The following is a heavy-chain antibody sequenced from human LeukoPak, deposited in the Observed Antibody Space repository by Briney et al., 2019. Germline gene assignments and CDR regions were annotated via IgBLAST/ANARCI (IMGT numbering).Heavy chain of an antibody. CDR3: ASGNMITFGGVIVTFDY. Sequence: PSETLSLTCTVSGYSLSSGYYWGWIRQPPGKGLEWIGGIYHSGSTYYNPSLKSRVTISVDTSKNQFSLKLSSVTAADTAVYYCASGNMITFGGVIVTFDYWGQGTLVTVSS. J-gene: IGHJ4*02. CDR2: IYHSGST. D-gene: IGHD3-16*02. V-gene: IGHV4-38-2*02. CDR1: GYSLSSGYY.